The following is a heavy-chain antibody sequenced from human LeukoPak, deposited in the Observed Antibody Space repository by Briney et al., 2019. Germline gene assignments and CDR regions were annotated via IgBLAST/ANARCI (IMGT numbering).Heavy chain of an antibody. CDR1: GFTFSSYW. V-gene: IGHV3-7*01. CDR3: AREPGIAAAGLFDY. CDR2: IKQDGSEK. Sequence: GGSLRLSCAASGFTFSSYWMGWVRQAPGKGLEWVANIKQDGSEKYYVDSVKGRFTISRDNAKNSLYLQMNSLRAEDTAVYYCAREPGIAAAGLFDYWGQGTLVTVSS. J-gene: IGHJ4*02. D-gene: IGHD6-13*01.